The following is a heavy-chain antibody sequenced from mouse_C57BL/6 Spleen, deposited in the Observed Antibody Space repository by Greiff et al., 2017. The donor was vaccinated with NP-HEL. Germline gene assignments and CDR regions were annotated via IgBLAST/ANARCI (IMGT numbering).Heavy chain of an antibody. CDR3: ARNPLCSNYESYWYFGV. Sequence: QVQLKESGPGLVAPSQSLSITCTVSGFSLTSYAISWVRQPPGKGLEWLGVTWPGGGTNYTSALKSRMSISKVNSNSQVFFKMNSLQTDAQARDYCARNPLCSNYESYWYFGVWGTGTTVTGSS. CDR1: GFSLTSYA. D-gene: IGHD2-5*01. J-gene: IGHJ1*03. V-gene: IGHV2-9-1*01. CDR2: TWPGGGT.